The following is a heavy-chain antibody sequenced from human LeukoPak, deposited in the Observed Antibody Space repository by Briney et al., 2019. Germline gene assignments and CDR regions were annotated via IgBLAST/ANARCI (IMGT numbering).Heavy chain of an antibody. CDR2: ISYSGST. V-gene: IGHV4-39*07. Sequence: SETLSLTCTVSGGSISTSTYYWDWIRQPPGKGLEWIGNISYSGSTHYNPSLKSRVTISVDTSKNQFSLKLSSVTAADTAVYYCARVLSGYDLGYYYYYYMDVWGKGTTVTISS. CDR1: GGSISTSTYY. D-gene: IGHD5-12*01. CDR3: ARVLSGYDLGYYYYYYMDV. J-gene: IGHJ6*03.